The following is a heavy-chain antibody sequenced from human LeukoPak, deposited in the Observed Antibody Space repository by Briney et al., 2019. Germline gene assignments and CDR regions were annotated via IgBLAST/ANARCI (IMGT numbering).Heavy chain of an antibody. Sequence: SETLSLTCTVSGGSISSYYWSWIRQPAGKGLGWIGRIYTSGSTNYNPSLKSRVTMSVDTSKNQFSLKLSSVTAADTAVYYCARVPYYDSSGYSPYFDYWGQGTLVTVSS. CDR2: IYTSGST. V-gene: IGHV4-4*07. D-gene: IGHD3-22*01. J-gene: IGHJ4*02. CDR1: GGSISSYY. CDR3: ARVPYYDSSGYSPYFDY.